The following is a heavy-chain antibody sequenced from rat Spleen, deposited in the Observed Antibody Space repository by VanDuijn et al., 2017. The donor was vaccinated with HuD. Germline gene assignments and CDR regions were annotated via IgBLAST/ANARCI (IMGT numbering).Heavy chain of an antibody. CDR3: ARRHYGYTDYFDY. CDR2: ISTGGGNT. V-gene: IGHV5-25*01. J-gene: IGHJ2*01. Sequence: EVQLVESNGGLVQPGRSLKLSCAASGFTFNDHFMAWVRQAPTKGLEWVASISTGGGNTYYRDSVMGRFTISRDSAESTLYLQMDSLRSEDTATYYCARRHYGYTDYFDYWGQGVMVTVSS. CDR1: GFTFNDHF. D-gene: IGHD1-9*01.